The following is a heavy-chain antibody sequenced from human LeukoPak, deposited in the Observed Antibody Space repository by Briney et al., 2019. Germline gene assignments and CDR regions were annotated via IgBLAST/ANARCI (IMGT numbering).Heavy chain of an antibody. J-gene: IGHJ4*02. V-gene: IGHV3-23*01. Sequence: GGSLRLSCAASGFTFSSYGMSWVRQAPGKGLEWVSGISPGGGPTYYADSVKGRFTISRDDSKNTLYLQMNNLRAEDTAVYYCARDMIAARDYWGQGTLVTVSS. CDR1: GFTFSSYG. CDR3: ARDMIAARDY. D-gene: IGHD3-22*01. CDR2: ISPGGGPT.